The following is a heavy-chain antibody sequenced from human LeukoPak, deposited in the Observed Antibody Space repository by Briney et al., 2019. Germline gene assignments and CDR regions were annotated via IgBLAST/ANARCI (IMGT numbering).Heavy chain of an antibody. CDR2: ISYDGSNK. CDR1: GFTFSSYA. V-gene: IGHV3-30*04. CDR3: ARDSSPYYYGSGSHDY. J-gene: IGHJ4*02. D-gene: IGHD3-10*01. Sequence: GRSLRLSCAASGFTFSSYAMHWVRQAPGKGLEWVAVISYDGSNKYYADSVKGRFTISRDNSKNTLYLQMNSLRAEDTAVYYCARDSSPYYYGSGSHDYWGQGTLVTVPS.